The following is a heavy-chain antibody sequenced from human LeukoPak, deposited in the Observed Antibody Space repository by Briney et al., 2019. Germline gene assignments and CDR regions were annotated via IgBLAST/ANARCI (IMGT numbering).Heavy chain of an antibody. Sequence: GGSLRLSCAASGFSFGRYTMTWVRQAPGKGLEWVSSISGSGDHIYSADSLKGRFTISRDNAQNSLYLQMSSLGADDTAVYYCAREADAGGWSPFQYWGQGTLVTVSS. CDR2: ISGSGDHI. V-gene: IGHV3-21*01. D-gene: IGHD6-19*01. J-gene: IGHJ1*01. CDR1: GFSFGRYT. CDR3: AREADAGGWSPFQY.